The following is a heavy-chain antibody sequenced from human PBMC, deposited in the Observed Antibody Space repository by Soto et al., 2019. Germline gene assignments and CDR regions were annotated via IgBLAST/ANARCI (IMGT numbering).Heavy chain of an antibody. J-gene: IGHJ4*02. Sequence: SETPSLTCTVSSDSISSYYWIWIRQSPGKGLEWIGYTDYSGNTNYNPSLKSRVTISGDTSKNQFSLRLSSMTAADTAVYYCARAVGDPLYYLDYWGQGTLVTVSS. CDR3: ARAVGDPLYYLDY. CDR2: TDYSGNT. CDR1: SDSISSYY. V-gene: IGHV4-59*08. D-gene: IGHD6-19*01.